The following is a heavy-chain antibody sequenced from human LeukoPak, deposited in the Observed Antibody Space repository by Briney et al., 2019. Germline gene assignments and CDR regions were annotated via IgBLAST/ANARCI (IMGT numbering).Heavy chain of an antibody. D-gene: IGHD6-13*01. V-gene: IGHV4-30-4*01. CDR2: IYYSGST. Sequence: SQTLSLTCTVSGGSISSGGYYWSWIRQPPGKGLEWIGYIYYSGSTYYNPSLKSRVTISVDTSKNQFSLKLSSVTAADTAVYYCARHRRIAAAIRGWFDPWGQGTLVTVSS. CDR3: ARHRRIAAAIRGWFDP. J-gene: IGHJ5*02. CDR1: GGSISSGGYY.